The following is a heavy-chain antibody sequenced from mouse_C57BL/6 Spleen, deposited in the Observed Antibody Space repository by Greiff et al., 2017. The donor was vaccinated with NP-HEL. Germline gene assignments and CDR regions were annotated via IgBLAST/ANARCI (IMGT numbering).Heavy chain of an antibody. CDR3: ARDYGSSSYAMDY. Sequence: QVQLQQSGPELVKPGASVKISCKASGYAFSSSWMNWVKQRPGKGLEWIGRIYPGDGDTNYNGKFKGKATLTADKSSSTAYMQLSSLTSEDSAVYCCARDYGSSSYAMDYWGQGTSVTVSS. CDR2: IYPGDGDT. CDR1: GYAFSSSW. J-gene: IGHJ4*01. D-gene: IGHD1-1*01. V-gene: IGHV1-82*01.